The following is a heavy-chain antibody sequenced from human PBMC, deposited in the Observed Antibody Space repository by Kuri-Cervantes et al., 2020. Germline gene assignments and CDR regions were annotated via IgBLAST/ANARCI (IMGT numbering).Heavy chain of an antibody. CDR1: GYTLTELS. V-gene: IGHV1-24*01. Sequence: ASVKVSCKVSGYTLTELSMHWVRQAPGKGLQWMGGFAPDVGKTVYAQKFQGRVTMTEDTSADTAYMRLSSLRSDDTAVYYCASTRTRLGAFDIWGQGTMVTVSS. CDR3: ASTRTRLGAFDI. D-gene: IGHD2-2*01. CDR2: FAPDVGKT. J-gene: IGHJ3*02.